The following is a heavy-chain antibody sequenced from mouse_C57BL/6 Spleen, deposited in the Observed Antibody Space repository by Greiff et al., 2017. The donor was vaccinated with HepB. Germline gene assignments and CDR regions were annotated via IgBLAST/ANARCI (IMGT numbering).Heavy chain of an antibody. J-gene: IGHJ1*03. Sequence: VQLHQSGAELARPGASVKMSCKASGYTFTSYTIHWVKQRPGQGLEWIGYINPSSGYTKYNQKFKHKATLTADKSSSTAYMQLSSLTSEDSAVYYCAREYYGSSYGYFDVWGTGTTVTVSS. CDR3: AREYYGSSYGYFDV. CDR2: INPSSGYT. D-gene: IGHD1-1*01. CDR1: GYTFTSYT. V-gene: IGHV1-4*01.